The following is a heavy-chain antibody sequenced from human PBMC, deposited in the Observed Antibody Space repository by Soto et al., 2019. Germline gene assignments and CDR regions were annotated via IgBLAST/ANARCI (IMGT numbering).Heavy chain of an antibody. V-gene: IGHV4-39*01. CDR1: GVSVRSTTYS. CDR3: VSRYCSGANCYSGLSLNFHS. CDR2: LYYSGGT. J-gene: IGHJ4*02. D-gene: IGHD2-15*01. Sequence: QPQLQESGPGLVKPSETLSLTCNVSGVSVRSTTYSWAWISQSPGKGLAWLGPLYYSGGTYYSPSLNSRVTTSIDTSTNQLSLTVTSVTAPDTALDYRVSRYCSGANCYSGLSLNFHSWGLAALVSVAS.